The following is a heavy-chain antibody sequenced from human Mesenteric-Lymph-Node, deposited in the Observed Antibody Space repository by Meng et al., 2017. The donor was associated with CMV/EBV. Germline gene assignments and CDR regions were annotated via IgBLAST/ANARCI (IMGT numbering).Heavy chain of an antibody. D-gene: IGHD3-16*01. CDR1: GDTINSNNAA. CDR2: TYYRSESYN. V-gene: IGHV6-1*01. J-gene: IGHJ4*02. Sequence: QLRQAGPGLVKSSASLTVTCTASGDTINSNNAAWGWIGPAPAREFVWLGKTYYRSESYNDYAVSVKSRISVNLDNSKYQLSLHLNFVAPEDTAVYYCAYFGDLPPHWWGQGTLVTVSS. CDR3: AYFGDLPPHW.